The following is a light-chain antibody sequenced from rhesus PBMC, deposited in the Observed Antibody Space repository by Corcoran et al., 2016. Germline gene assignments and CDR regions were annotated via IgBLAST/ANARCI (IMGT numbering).Light chain of an antibody. CDR1: QSISSW. V-gene: IGKV1-22*01. CDR2: KAS. CDR3: HQYSSSPWT. J-gene: IGKJ1*01. Sequence: DIQMTQSPSSLSASVGDTVTITCRASQSISSWLACYQQKPGKAPTLLIYKASPLKSGVPSRFSGSGSGTDFTLTISSLQSEDFATYYCHQYSSSPWTFGQGTKVEIK.